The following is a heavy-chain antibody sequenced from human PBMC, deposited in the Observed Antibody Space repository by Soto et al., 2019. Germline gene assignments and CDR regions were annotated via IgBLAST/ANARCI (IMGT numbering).Heavy chain of an antibody. D-gene: IGHD5-18*01. J-gene: IGHJ4*02. V-gene: IGHV3-15*07. CDR1: GFTFSNAW. CDR3: TTGDTAMPLTPCDY. Sequence: GGSLRLSCAASGFTFSNAWMNWVRQAPGKGLEWVGCIKSKTDGGTTDYAAPVKGRFTISRDDSKNTLYLQMNSLKTEDTAVYYCTTGDTAMPLTPCDYWGQGTLVTVSS. CDR2: IKSKTDGGTT.